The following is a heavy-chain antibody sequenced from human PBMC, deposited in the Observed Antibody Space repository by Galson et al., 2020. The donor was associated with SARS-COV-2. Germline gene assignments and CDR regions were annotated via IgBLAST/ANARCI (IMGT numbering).Heavy chain of an antibody. J-gene: IGHJ5*02. CDR3: ARDRRGYGEFDP. Sequence: ETSETLSLTCTVSDGSISSGGYYWSWIRQRPGRGLEWIGYVYYSGTAYYNPSLKSRVTISVDTSKNHFSLSLSSVTAADTALYYCARDRRGYGEFDPWGQGTLVTVSS. CDR1: DGSISSGGYY. D-gene: IGHD6-25*01. V-gene: IGHV4-31*03. CDR2: VYYSGTA.